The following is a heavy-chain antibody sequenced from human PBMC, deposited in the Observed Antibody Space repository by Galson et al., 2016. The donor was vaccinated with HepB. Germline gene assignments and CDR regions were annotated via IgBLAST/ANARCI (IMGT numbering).Heavy chain of an antibody. V-gene: IGHV4-30-2*01. CDR1: GGSISSGGHS. CDR2: IYHSGTN. CDR3: ARGYYNILTGSRYFDL. D-gene: IGHD3-9*01. J-gene: IGHJ2*01. Sequence: TLSLTCSVSGGSISSGGHSWGWIRQPPGKGLEWIGHIYHSGTNYYNPSLKSRVTISLDGSKNQLSLKLTPVTAADTAVYYCARGYYNILTGSRYFDLWGRGTLVTVSS.